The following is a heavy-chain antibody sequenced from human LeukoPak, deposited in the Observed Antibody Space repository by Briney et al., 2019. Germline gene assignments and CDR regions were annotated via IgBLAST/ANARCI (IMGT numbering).Heavy chain of an antibody. CDR3: ARSSEKYSYGSDHFDY. V-gene: IGHV1-46*01. D-gene: IGHD5-18*01. J-gene: IGHJ4*02. Sequence: ASVKVSCKASGYTFTSYYMHWVRQAPGQGLEWMGIINPSGGSTSYAQKFQGRVTMTRDTSTSTVYMELSSLRSEDTAVYYCARSSEKYSYGSDHFDYWGQGTLATVSS. CDR1: GYTFTSYY. CDR2: INPSGGST.